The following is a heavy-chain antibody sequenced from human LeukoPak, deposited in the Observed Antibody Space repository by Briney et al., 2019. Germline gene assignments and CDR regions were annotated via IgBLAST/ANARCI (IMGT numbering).Heavy chain of an antibody. D-gene: IGHD1-26*01. CDR1: GDTFSSYA. V-gene: IGHV1-69*05. J-gene: IGHJ6*03. Sequence: ASVKVSCKASGDTFSSYAISWVRQAPGQGLEWMGGIIPIFGTANYAQKFQGRVTITTDESTSTAYMELSSLRSEDTAVYYCAIGVPHIVGASRGYYYYYMDVWGKGTTVTVSS. CDR3: AIGVPHIVGASRGYYYYYMDV. CDR2: IIPIFGTA.